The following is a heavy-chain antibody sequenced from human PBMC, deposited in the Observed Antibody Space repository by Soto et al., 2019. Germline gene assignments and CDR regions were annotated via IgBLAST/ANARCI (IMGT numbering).Heavy chain of an antibody. J-gene: IGHJ5*02. Sequence: PSETLSLTCTVSGGSIDNYYWSWIRQSPGKGLEWIGHIFYTGSTNYNPSLKSRVAISLDTSNNHFSLKLTSVTAADTAVYYCARNRDPGPGSALNWLDPWGPGTLVTVSS. CDR2: IFYTGST. D-gene: IGHD3-10*01. V-gene: IGHV4-59*08. CDR1: GGSIDNYY. CDR3: ARNRDPGPGSALNWLDP.